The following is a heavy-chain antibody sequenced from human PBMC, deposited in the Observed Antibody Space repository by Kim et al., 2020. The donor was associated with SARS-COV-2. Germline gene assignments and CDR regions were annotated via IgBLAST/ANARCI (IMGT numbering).Heavy chain of an antibody. J-gene: IGHJ3*02. V-gene: IGHV7-4-1*02. Sequence: ASVKVSCKAPGYTFTSYAMNWVRQAPGQGLEWMGWINTNTGNPTYAQDFTGRFVFSLDTSVSTAFLQISSLKAEDTAVYYCARAWGVVGDTTGVVGFDIWGQGTMVTVSS. D-gene: IGHD1-26*01. CDR1: GYTFTSYA. CDR3: ARAWGVVGDTTGVVGFDI. CDR2: INTNTGNP.